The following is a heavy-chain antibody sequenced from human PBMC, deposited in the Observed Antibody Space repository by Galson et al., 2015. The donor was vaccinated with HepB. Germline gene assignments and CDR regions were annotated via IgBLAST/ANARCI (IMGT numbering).Heavy chain of an antibody. V-gene: IGHV3-7*01. CDR3: ARDTSPRVTTVYYDAFDI. CDR2: IKQDGSET. D-gene: IGHD4-11*01. J-gene: IGHJ3*02. CDR1: GFTFNRFW. Sequence: SLRLSCAVSGFTFNRFWMTWVRQAPGKGLEWVANIKQDGSETHYVDSVKGRFTISRDNAQNSLFLQMNSLRAEDTAVYYCARDTSPRVTTVYYDAFDIWGQRTPVTGSS.